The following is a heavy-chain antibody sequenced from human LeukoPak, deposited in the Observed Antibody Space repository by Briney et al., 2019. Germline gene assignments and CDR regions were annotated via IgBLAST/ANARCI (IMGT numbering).Heavy chain of an antibody. CDR3: ARTRDGYNLFDY. CDR1: GFTFSTYT. D-gene: IGHD5-24*01. V-gene: IGHV3-21*01. J-gene: IGHJ4*02. CDR2: IGSSSSSI. Sequence: GGSLRLSCAAYGFTFSTYTMNWVRQAPGKGLEWVSSIGSSSSSIYYADSVKGRFTVSRDNARNSLYLQMNSLRAEDTAVYYCARTRDGYNLFDYWGQGTLVTVSS.